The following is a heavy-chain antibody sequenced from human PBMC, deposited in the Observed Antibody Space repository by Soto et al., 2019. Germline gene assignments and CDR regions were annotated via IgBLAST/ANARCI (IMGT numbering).Heavy chain of an antibody. CDR2: IYYSGST. V-gene: IGHV4-39*01. J-gene: IGHJ5*02. Sequence: QLQLQESGPGLVKPSETLSLTCTVSGGSISRSSYFWGWIRQPPGKGLEWIGNIYYSGSTYYNPSLRGLVNIPVDTSKNQFYLTLSSVTAADTAVYYCARRDWNGIDPWGQGTLVTVSS. D-gene: IGHD1-1*01. CDR1: GGSISRSSYF. CDR3: ARRDWNGIDP.